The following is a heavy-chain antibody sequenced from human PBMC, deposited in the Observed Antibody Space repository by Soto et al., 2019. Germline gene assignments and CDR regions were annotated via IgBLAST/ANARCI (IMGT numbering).Heavy chain of an antibody. CDR3: ARTAGLDRDFIY. V-gene: IGHV1-69*12. CDR2: IIPMFDTP. CDR1: GGTFSSDS. Sequence: QVQLVQSGAEVKKPGSSVKVSCKASGGTFSSDSFSWVRQAPGQGLEWMGGIIPMFDTPIYAQKFQDRVTITADESTSTAYMQLSSLRSGDTAVYYCARTAGLDRDFIYWGQGSLANVS. D-gene: IGHD6-13*01. J-gene: IGHJ4*02.